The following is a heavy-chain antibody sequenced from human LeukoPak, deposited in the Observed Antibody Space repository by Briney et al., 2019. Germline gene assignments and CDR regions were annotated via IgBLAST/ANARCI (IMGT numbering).Heavy chain of an antibody. V-gene: IGHV4-59*01. CDR3: AIWTPDFWSRYPHRAFDI. Sequence: SETLSLTCTVSGGSISSYYWSWIRQPPGKGLEWIGYIYYSGSTNYNPSLKSRVTISVDTSKNQFSLKLSSVTAADTAVYYCAIWTPDFWSRYPHRAFDIWGQGTMVTVSS. D-gene: IGHD3-3*01. CDR1: GGSISSYY. CDR2: IYYSGST. J-gene: IGHJ3*02.